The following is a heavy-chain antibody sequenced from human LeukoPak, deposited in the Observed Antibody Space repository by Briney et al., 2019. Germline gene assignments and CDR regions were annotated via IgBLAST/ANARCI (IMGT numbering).Heavy chain of an antibody. CDR1: GFTFSSYA. Sequence: PGGSLRLSCAASGFTFSSYAMSWVRQAPGKGLEWVSAISGSGGSTYYADSVKGRFTISRDNSKNTLYLQMNSLRAEDTAVYYCAKDSYYYDSSGYLPFDYWGQGTLVTVSS. D-gene: IGHD3-22*01. CDR3: AKDSYYYDSSGYLPFDY. V-gene: IGHV3-23*01. J-gene: IGHJ4*02. CDR2: ISGSGGST.